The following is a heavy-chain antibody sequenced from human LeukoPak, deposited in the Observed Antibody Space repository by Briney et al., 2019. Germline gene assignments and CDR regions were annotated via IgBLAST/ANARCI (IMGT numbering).Heavy chain of an antibody. CDR1: GGSFSGYY. Sequence: SETLSLTCAVYGGSFSGYYWSWIRQPPGKGLEWIGEINHSGSTYYNPSLKSRVTISVDTSKNQFSLKLSSVTAADTAVYYCAGTYYDILTDELADDYWGQGTLVTVSS. V-gene: IGHV4-34*01. CDR3: AGTYYDILTDELADDY. J-gene: IGHJ4*02. D-gene: IGHD3-9*01. CDR2: INHSGST.